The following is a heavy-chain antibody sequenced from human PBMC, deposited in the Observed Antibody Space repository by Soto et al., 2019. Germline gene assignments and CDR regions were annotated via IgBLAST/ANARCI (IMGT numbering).Heavy chain of an antibody. CDR3: AREGDVPYYYYGMDV. J-gene: IGHJ6*02. D-gene: IGHD2-21*02. CDR2: FSGYDGRT. Sequence: QVNLVQSGAEVKKPGASVKVSCKTSGYTFTRYGISWVRQAPGQGLEWMGWFSGYDGRTNFAKKVQDRVTMTTDTSTSTVYMELRSLSSDDTAVYYCAREGDVPYYYYGMDVWGQGTTVTVSS. CDR1: GYTFTRYG. V-gene: IGHV1-18*01.